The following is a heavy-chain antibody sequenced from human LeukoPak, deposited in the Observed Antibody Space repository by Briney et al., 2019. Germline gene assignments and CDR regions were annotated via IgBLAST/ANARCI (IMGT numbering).Heavy chain of an antibody. CDR2: INWNGGST. CDR1: GFTFSSYW. V-gene: IGHV3-20*04. CDR3: ARGYCSGGSCYSGYLFDY. D-gene: IGHD2-15*01. J-gene: IGHJ4*02. Sequence: GGSLRLSCAASGFTFSSYWMSWVRQAPGKGLEWVSGINWNGGSTGYADSVKGRFTISRDNAKNSLYLQMNSLRAEDTALYYCARGYCSGGSCYSGYLFDYWGQGTLVTVSS.